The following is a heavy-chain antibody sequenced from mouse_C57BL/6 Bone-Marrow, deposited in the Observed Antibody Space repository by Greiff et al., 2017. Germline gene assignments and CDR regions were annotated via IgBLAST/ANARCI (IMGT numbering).Heavy chain of an antibody. CDR2: IDPSDSDT. Sequence: VQLQQPGAELVMPGASVKLSCKASGYTFTSYWMHWVKQRPGQGLEWIGGIDPSDSDTNYNQKFKGKSTLTVDKSSSTAYMQLSSLTSEDAAVYYCARGRRGDYWGQGTTLTVSS. V-gene: IGHV1-69*01. J-gene: IGHJ2*01. CDR1: GYTFTSYW. CDR3: ARGRRGDY.